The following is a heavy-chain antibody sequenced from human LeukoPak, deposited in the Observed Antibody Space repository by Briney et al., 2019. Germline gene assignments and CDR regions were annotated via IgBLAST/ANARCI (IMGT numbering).Heavy chain of an antibody. D-gene: IGHD6-19*01. CDR1: GFTFSSYD. Sequence: GGSLRLSCAASGFTFSSYDMHWIRQVTGKGLEWVSAIGTAGDPSYPGSVKGRFTISREIAKNSLYLQMNSLRDGDTAVYYCVRASRGWYYFDYWGQGTLVTVSS. J-gene: IGHJ4*02. V-gene: IGHV3-13*05. CDR3: VRASRGWYYFDY. CDR2: IGTAGDP.